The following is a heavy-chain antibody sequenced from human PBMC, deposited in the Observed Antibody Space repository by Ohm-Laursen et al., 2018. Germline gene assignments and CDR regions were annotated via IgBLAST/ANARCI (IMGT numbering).Heavy chain of an antibody. CDR2: ISWNSGSI. D-gene: IGHD3-22*01. CDR1: GFTFDDYA. Sequence: SLRLSCAASGFTFDDYAMHWVRQAPGKGLEWVSGISWNSGSIGCADSVKGRFTISRDNAKNSLYLQMNSLRAEDTALYYCAKDSYYDYRYFDYWGQGTLVTVSS. V-gene: IGHV3-9*01. CDR3: AKDSYYDYRYFDY. J-gene: IGHJ4*02.